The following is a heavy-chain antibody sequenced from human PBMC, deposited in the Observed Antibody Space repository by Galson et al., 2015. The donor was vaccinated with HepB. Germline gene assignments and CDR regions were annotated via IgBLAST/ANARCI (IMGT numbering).Heavy chain of an antibody. Sequence: SLRLSCAGSGFTFRTYAMTWVRQAPGKGLEWVSGITGSGGMTFYADSVKGRFTISRDNSKNTLYLQMNSLRAEDTAVYYCVKFRGSGSYKSYWFDCWGQGTLATVSS. CDR3: VKFRGSGSYKSYWFDC. CDR2: ITGSGGMT. CDR1: GFTFRTYA. J-gene: IGHJ5*01. V-gene: IGHV3-23*01. D-gene: IGHD1-26*01.